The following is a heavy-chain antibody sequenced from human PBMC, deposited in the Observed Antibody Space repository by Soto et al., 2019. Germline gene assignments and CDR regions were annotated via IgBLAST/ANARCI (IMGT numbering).Heavy chain of an antibody. CDR3: AKDRAVVVPVSTSYFHYYGLDV. CDR1: GFTFGNYG. Sequence: GGSLRLSCAASGFTFGNYGMHWVRQAPGKGLEWVAVIWFDGNKQHYADSVKGRFTVSRDSTKNSLYLEVNSLRAEDTAIYYCAKDRAVVVPVSTSYFHYYGLDVWGQGTTVTVSS. V-gene: IGHV3-30*02. J-gene: IGHJ6*02. CDR2: IWFDGNKQ. D-gene: IGHD2-2*01.